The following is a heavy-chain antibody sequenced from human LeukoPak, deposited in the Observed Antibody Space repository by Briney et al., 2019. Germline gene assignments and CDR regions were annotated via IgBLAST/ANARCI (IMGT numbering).Heavy chain of an antibody. J-gene: IGHJ1*01. D-gene: IGHD1-26*01. Sequence: PGGSLRLSCAASGFTFSSYSMNWVRQAPGKGLEWVSSISSSGSYIYNADPVKDPFTISRNNAKKSLYLQMNSLRAEDTAVYYCARAPSGSYWEYFHHWGQGTLVTVSS. CDR1: GFTFSSYS. CDR3: ARAPSGSYWEYFHH. V-gene: IGHV3-21*04. CDR2: ISSSGSYI.